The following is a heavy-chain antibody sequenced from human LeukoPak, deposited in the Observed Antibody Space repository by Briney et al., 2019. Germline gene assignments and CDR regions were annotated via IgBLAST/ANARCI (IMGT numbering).Heavy chain of an antibody. CDR1: GFTFNLYW. J-gene: IGHJ5*02. D-gene: IGHD3-10*01. V-gene: IGHV3-74*01. CDR2: ISDDGTTT. CDR3: ARDSRYYYGSGSYQPYWFDP. Sequence: GGSLRLSCAASGFTFNLYWIHWVRQAPGKGLEWLSRISDDGTTTNYADSVKGRFTISRDNAKNTLYLQMDSLRVDDTAVYYCARDSRYYYGSGSYQPYWFDPWGQGTLVTVSS.